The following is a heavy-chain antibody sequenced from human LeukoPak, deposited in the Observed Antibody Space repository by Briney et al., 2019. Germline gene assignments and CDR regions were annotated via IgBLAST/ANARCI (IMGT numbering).Heavy chain of an antibody. D-gene: IGHD3-22*01. J-gene: IGHJ3*02. CDR3: ARVESSGYYWAGTNAFDI. CDR1: GGTFSSYA. CDR2: IIPIFGTA. Sequence: GASVKVSCKASGGTFSSYAISWVRQAPGQGLEWMGGIIPIFGTANYAQKFQGRVTITADESTSTAYMELSSLRSEDTAVYYCARVESSGYYWAGTNAFDIWGQGTMVTVSS. V-gene: IGHV1-69*13.